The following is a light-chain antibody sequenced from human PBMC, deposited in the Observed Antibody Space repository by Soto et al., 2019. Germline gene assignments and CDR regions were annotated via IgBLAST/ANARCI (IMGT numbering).Light chain of an antibody. CDR1: SSDVGGYNY. CDR3: SSYTSGSTRV. J-gene: IGLJ3*02. Sequence: QSALTQPASVSGSPGQSITISCTGTSSDVGGYNYDSWYQQHPGKAPKLMIYEVSNRPSGVSNRFSGSKSGNTASLTISGLQAEDEADYYCSSYTSGSTRVFGGGTKVTVL. CDR2: EVS. V-gene: IGLV2-14*01.